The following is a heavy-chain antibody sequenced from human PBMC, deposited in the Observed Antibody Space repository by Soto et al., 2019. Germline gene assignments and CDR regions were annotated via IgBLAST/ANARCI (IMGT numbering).Heavy chain of an antibody. CDR3: ARAKFESTGWHQFDI. J-gene: IGHJ4*02. V-gene: IGHV4-34*01. D-gene: IGHD7-27*01. CDR2: VSHSGNT. Sequence: PAETLSFTCTVSGGSFTGHFWIWVRQPPGKGLEWIGEVSHSGNTKYYPSLRSRVTLSVDSSKSQISLALTSVTAADTAVYYCARAKFESTGWHQFDIWGQGTLVTVSS. CDR1: GGSFTGHF.